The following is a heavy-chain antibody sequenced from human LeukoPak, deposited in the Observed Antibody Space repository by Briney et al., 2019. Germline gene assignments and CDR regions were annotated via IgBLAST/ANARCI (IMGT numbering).Heavy chain of an antibody. Sequence: PGGSLRLSCAASGFTFSDYYMSWIRQAPGKGLEWVSYISSSGSTIYYADSVKGRFTISRDNAKNSLYLQMNSLRAKDTAVYYCARRIYSSGWDDAFDIWGQGTMVTVSS. CDR1: GFTFSDYY. V-gene: IGHV3-11*01. D-gene: IGHD6-19*01. CDR3: ARRIYSSGWDDAFDI. CDR2: ISSSGSTI. J-gene: IGHJ3*02.